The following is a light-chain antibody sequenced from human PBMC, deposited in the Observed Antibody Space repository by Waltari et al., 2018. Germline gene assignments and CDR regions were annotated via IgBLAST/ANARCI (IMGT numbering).Light chain of an antibody. V-gene: IGKV3-11*01. J-gene: IGKJ4*01. CDR2: DTS. CDR3: HQRSSWPLT. Sequence: EIVLTQYPATLCLSPGERDTLSCRASQSVSSYLAWYRQKPGQAPRLLIYDTSNRATGIPARFSGSGSGTDFTLTISSLEPEDFAVYYCHQRSSWPLTFGGGTKVEIK. CDR1: QSVSSY.